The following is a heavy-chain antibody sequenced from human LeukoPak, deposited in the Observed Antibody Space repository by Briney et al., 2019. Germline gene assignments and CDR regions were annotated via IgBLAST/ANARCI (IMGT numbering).Heavy chain of an antibody. J-gene: IGHJ4*02. V-gene: IGHV4-59*01. CDR2: IYYSGNT. Sequence: SETLSLTCTVSGGSISSYYWSWIRQPPGKGLEWIAYIYYSGNTNYSPSLKSRVTISVDTSKNQFSLKLSSVTATDTAVYYCARDVGATPGYFDYWGQGTLVTVSS. CDR1: GGSISSYY. D-gene: IGHD1-26*01. CDR3: ARDVGATPGYFDY.